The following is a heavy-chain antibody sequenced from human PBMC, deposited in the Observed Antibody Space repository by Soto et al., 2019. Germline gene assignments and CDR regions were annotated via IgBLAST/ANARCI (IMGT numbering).Heavy chain of an antibody. V-gene: IGHV3-23*01. CDR3: AKDGGGPYSYYYYYMDV. J-gene: IGHJ6*03. Sequence: GGSLRLSCAASGFTFSSYAMSWVRQAPGKGLEWVSAISGSGGSTYYTDSVKGRFTISRDNSKNTLYLQMNSLRAEDTAVYYCAKDGGGPYSYYYYYMDVWGKGTTVTVSS. CDR2: ISGSGGST. D-gene: IGHD2-15*01. CDR1: GFTFSSYA.